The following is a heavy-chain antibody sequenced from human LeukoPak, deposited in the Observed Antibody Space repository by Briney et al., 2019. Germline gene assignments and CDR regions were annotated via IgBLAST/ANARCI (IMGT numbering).Heavy chain of an antibody. V-gene: IGHV3-23*01. CDR2: LRGDGST. CDR1: GFTFSSYA. J-gene: IGHJ6*02. D-gene: IGHD6-13*01. Sequence: GGSLRLSCAASGFTFSSYAMSWVRQAPARGLEWVSSLRGDGSTFYADSVKGRFTTSRDNSKNTVYLQMNSLRAEDTAVYFCARDGQQLAPYAMDVWGQGTTVTVSS. CDR3: ARDGQQLAPYAMDV.